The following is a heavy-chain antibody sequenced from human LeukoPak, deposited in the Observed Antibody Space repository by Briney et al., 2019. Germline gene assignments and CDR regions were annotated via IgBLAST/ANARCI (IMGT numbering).Heavy chain of an antibody. D-gene: IGHD2-15*01. CDR1: GFTFSSYG. Sequence: PGRSLRLSCAASGFTFSSYGMRWVRQAPGKGLEWVSVMWDDGSNKYYADSVKGRFTISRDNSKNTLYLQMNSLRAENMAVYYCARAKSYCSGGSCYSDYYGGMDVWGKGATVTASS. J-gene: IGHJ6*04. CDR3: ARAKSYCSGGSCYSDYYGGMDV. CDR2: MWDDGSNK. V-gene: IGHV3-33*01.